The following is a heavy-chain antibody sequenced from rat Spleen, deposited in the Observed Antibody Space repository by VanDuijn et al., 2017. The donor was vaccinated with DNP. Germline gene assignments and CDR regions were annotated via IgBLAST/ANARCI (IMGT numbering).Heavy chain of an antibody. CDR3: ARWKTMGITTPLDY. CDR1: GFTFSDYA. D-gene: IGHD1-9*01. J-gene: IGHJ2*01. Sequence: EVQLVESDGGLVQPGRSLKLSCTTSGFTFSDYAMAWVRQAPTKGLEWVASISTGGGNTYYRDSVKGRFTISRDNAKSTLYLQMDSLRSEDTATYYCARWKTMGITTPLDYWGQGVMVTVSS. V-gene: IGHV5S23*01. CDR2: ISTGGGNT.